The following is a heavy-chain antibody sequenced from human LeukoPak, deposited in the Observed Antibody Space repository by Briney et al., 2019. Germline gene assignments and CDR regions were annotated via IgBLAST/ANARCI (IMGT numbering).Heavy chain of an antibody. CDR3: ARDGGLRHYYDSSGYSYFDY. CDR1: GFIFSNYA. J-gene: IGHJ4*02. Sequence: PGGSLRLSCAASGFIFSNYAMHWVRQAPGKGLEWVALISSDGSKIYYADSVKGRFTISRDNSRNTLYLQMNSLRAEDTAVYYCARDGGLRHYYDSSGYSYFDYWGQGTLVTVSS. D-gene: IGHD3-22*01. CDR2: ISSDGSKI. V-gene: IGHV3-30*04.